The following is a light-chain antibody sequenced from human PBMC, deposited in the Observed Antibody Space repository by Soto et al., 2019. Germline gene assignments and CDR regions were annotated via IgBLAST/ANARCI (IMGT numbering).Light chain of an antibody. J-gene: IGLJ2*01. Sequence: QSALTQPPSVSGSPGQSVTISCTGTSSDVGSYNRVSWYQQPPSTAPKLIIYEVSNRPSGVPDRFSGSKSGNTASLTISGLQAEDEVDYYCSSYTSSSTFVFGGGTKLTVL. CDR2: EVS. CDR3: SSYTSSSTFV. V-gene: IGLV2-18*02. CDR1: SSDVGSYNR.